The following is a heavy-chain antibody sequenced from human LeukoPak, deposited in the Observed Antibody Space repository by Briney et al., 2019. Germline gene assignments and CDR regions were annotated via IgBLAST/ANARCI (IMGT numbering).Heavy chain of an antibody. J-gene: IGHJ4*02. D-gene: IGHD3-10*01. CDR2: MNPNSGNT. CDR1: GYTFTSYD. Sequence: ASVKVSCKASGYTFTSYDINWVRQATGQGLEWMGWMNPNSGNTGYAQKFQGRVTMTRDTSISTAYMELSSLRSEDTAVYYCARVMVRGVNTVGYWGQGTQVTVSS. V-gene: IGHV1-8*01. CDR3: ARVMVRGVNTVGY.